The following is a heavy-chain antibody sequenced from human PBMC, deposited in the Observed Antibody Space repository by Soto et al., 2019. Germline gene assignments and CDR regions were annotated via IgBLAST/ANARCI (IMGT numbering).Heavy chain of an antibody. V-gene: IGHV2-5*02. CDR2: IYWDDDK. Sequence: QITLKESGPTLVKPTQTLTLTCSFSGFSLSTTGVGVGWIRKPPGKALEWLALIYWDDDKRYNPSLNSRLTITKDTSKNQVVLAMTNMDPVDTATYYCVQSRCGGDCLQSYSSHSYYGLDVWGQWTTVTVSS. D-gene: IGHD2-21*02. CDR3: VQSRCGGDCLQSYSSHSYYGLDV. CDR1: GFSLSTTGVG. J-gene: IGHJ6*02.